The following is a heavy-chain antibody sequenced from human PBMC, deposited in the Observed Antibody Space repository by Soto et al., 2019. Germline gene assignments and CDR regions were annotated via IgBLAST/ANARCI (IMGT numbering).Heavy chain of an antibody. D-gene: IGHD2-21*02. J-gene: IGHJ3*01. CDR2: ISDPGTST. CDR3: AKSLVTPSDAFDL. V-gene: IGHV3-23*01. Sequence: GGSLRLSCAASGFTFGNYAMNGVRQAPGKGLEWISSISDPGTSTYYANSVKGRFSMSRDNSKSTLFLQMNRLRADDTAVYFCAKSLVTPSDAFDLWGRGTLVTVS. CDR1: GFTFGNYA.